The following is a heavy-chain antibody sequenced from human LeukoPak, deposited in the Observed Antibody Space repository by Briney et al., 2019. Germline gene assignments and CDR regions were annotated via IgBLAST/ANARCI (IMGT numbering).Heavy chain of an antibody. CDR1: AFTFSNHA. CDR2: ISRSGGSGGST. Sequence: GGSLRLSCAASAFTFSNHAMSWVRQAPGKGLEWVSDISRSGGSGGSTYYADSVKGRFTISRDNSKNTLFLQMNSLRAEDTAVYYCAKGMSGYDGVLDYWGQGTLVTVSS. CDR3: AKGMSGYDGVLDY. V-gene: IGHV3-23*01. J-gene: IGHJ4*02. D-gene: IGHD5-12*01.